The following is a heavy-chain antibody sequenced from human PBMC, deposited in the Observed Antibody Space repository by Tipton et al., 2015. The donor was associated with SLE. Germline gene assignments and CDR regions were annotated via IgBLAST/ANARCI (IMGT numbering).Heavy chain of an antibody. CDR2: IYYSGST. CDR1: GGSISSSSHY. Sequence: TLSLTCTVSGGSISSSSHYWGWIRQPPGKGLEWIASIYYSGSTNYNPSLKSRVTISVDTSKNQFSLKLSSVTAADTAVYYCARDGLDTVIPGAFDIWGQGTMVTVSS. D-gene: IGHD5-18*01. CDR3: ARDGLDTVIPGAFDI. V-gene: IGHV4-39*07. J-gene: IGHJ3*02.